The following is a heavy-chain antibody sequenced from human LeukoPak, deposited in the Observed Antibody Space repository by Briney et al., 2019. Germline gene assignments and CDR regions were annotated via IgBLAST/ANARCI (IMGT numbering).Heavy chain of an antibody. V-gene: IGHV1-69*04. D-gene: IGHD3-22*01. CDR3: ARVSLYYDSSGYYYGLGYYYYGMDV. Sequence: ASVKVSCKASGGTFSSYAISWVRQAPGQGLEWMGRIIPILGIADYAQKFQGRVTITADKCPSTAYMQLSSLRSEDTAVYYCARVSLYYDSSGYYYGLGYYYYGMDVWGQGTTVTVSS. J-gene: IGHJ6*02. CDR1: GGTFSSYA. CDR2: IIPILGIA.